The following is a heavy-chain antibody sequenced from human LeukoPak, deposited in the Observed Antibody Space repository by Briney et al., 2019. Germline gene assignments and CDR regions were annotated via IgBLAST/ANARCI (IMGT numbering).Heavy chain of an antibody. V-gene: IGHV1-46*01. D-gene: IGHD3-22*01. Sequence: ASVKVSCKASGYTFTNYYMHWVRQAPGQGLEWMGIINPSGGSTSYAQRFQGRVTMTRDTSTSTVYMELSSLRSEDTAVYYCARVDDRGHYYDSSGPRKLFDYWGQGTLVAVSS. J-gene: IGHJ4*02. CDR2: INPSGGST. CDR3: ARVDDRGHYYDSSGPRKLFDY. CDR1: GYTFTNYY.